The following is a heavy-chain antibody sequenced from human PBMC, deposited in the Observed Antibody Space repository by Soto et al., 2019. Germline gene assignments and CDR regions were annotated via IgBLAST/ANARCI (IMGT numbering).Heavy chain of an antibody. CDR1: GFTFSSYG. CDR3: AKEFSGPVPWGDYYYGMDV. J-gene: IGHJ6*02. CDR2: ISYDGSNK. Sequence: PXESLRLSCAASGFTFSSYGMHWVRQAPGKGLEWVAVISYDGSNKYYADSVKGRFTISRDNSKNTLYLQMNSLRAEDTAVYYCAKEFSGPVPWGDYYYGMDVWGQGTTVTVSS. D-gene: IGHD2-15*01. V-gene: IGHV3-30*18.